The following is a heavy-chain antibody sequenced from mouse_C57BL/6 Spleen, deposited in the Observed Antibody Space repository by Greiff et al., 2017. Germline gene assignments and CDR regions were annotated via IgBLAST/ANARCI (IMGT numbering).Heavy chain of an antibody. V-gene: IGHV5-17*01. D-gene: IGHD1-1*01. CDR3: ARRVFYYGSSPYWYFDV. CDR2: ISSGSSTI. J-gene: IGHJ1*03. CDR1: GFTFSDYG. Sequence: EVQGVESGGGLVKPGGSLKLSCAASGFTFSDYGMHWVRQAPEKGLEWVAYISSGSSTIYYADTVKGRFTISRDNAKNTLFLQMTSLRSEDTAMYYCARRVFYYGSSPYWYFDVWGTGTTVTVSS.